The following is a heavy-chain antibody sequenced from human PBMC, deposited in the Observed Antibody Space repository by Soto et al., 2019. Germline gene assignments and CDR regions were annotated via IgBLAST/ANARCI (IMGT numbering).Heavy chain of an antibody. CDR2: IIPVFGSA. Sequence: VQLVQSGAEVKKPGSSVKVSCKASGDTFSSYSITWVRQAPGQGLEWMGGIIPVFGSANYAQKFQGRVTITADESTSTAYMELSSLRSQDTAVYFCARDDGWNYRYYDMEVWGQGTTVTVSS. CDR3: ARDDGWNYRYYDMEV. V-gene: IGHV1-69*01. D-gene: IGHD1-7*01. CDR1: GDTFSSYS. J-gene: IGHJ6*02.